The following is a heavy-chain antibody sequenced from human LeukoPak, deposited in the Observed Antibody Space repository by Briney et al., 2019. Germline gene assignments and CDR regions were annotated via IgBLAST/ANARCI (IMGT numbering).Heavy chain of an antibody. J-gene: IGHJ4*02. CDR2: INHSGST. Sequence: SETLSLTCAVYGGPFSGYYWSWIRQPPGKGLEWIGEINHSGSTNYNPSLKSRVTISVDTSKNQFSLKLSSVTAADTAVYYCARDTPRVGAHYWGQGTLVTVSS. CDR3: ARDTPRVGAHY. CDR1: GGPFSGYY. V-gene: IGHV4-34*01.